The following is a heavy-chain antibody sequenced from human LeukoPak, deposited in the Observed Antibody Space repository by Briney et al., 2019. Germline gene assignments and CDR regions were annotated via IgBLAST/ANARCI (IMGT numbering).Heavy chain of an antibody. D-gene: IGHD2-15*01. CDR1: GDSISSSDYY. Sequence: PSETLSLTCTVSGDSISSSDYYWGWIRQPPGKGLEWVSAISGNGGSTYYADSVKGRFTISRDNSKNTLYLQMNSLRAEDTAVYYCAKDLGGKGPIYFDYWGQGTLVTVSS. J-gene: IGHJ4*02. CDR2: ISGNGGST. V-gene: IGHV3-23*01. CDR3: AKDLGGKGPIYFDY.